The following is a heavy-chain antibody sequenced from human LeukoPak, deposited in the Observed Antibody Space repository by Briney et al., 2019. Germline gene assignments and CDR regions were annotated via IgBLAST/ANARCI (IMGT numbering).Heavy chain of an antibody. J-gene: IGHJ4*02. CDR2: MYSGGGT. D-gene: IGHD3-10*01. CDR3: AGGPSYGPFDY. Sequence: PGGSLRLSCAASGFTVSSDYMSWVRQAPHQGLDWVSVMYSGGGTKYADSVTGIFTISRESSKNTLYLQMNSLRAEDTAVYYCAGGPSYGPFDYWGQGTLVTVSS. CDR1: GFTVSSDY. V-gene: IGHV3-66*01.